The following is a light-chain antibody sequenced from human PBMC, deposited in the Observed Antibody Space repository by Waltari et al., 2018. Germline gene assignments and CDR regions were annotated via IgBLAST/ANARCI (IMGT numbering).Light chain of an antibody. CDR2: AAA. CDR1: QDIRNY. CDR3: QQYNSYPWT. Sequence: IQMTQSPSSLSASVGDRVTITCRASQDIRNYLVWFQQKPGQAPKSLIYAAASLQSGVPSKFSGSGSGTDFTLTISSLQPGDFATYYCQQYNSYPWTFGQGTKVEIK. J-gene: IGKJ1*01. V-gene: IGKV1-16*02.